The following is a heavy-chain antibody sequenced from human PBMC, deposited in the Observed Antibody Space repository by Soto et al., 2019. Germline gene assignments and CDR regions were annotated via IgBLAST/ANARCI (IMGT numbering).Heavy chain of an antibody. CDR3: ARQDFGELLGYYYYYMDV. V-gene: IGHV3-23*01. J-gene: IGHJ6*03. D-gene: IGHD3-10*01. CDR2: ISGSGGST. Sequence: GGSLRLSCAASGFTFSSYAMSWVRQAPGKGLEWVSAISGSGGSTYYADSVKGRFTISRDNSKNTLYLQMNSLRAEDTAVYYCARQDFGELLGYYYYYMDVWGKGTTVTVSS. CDR1: GFTFSSYA.